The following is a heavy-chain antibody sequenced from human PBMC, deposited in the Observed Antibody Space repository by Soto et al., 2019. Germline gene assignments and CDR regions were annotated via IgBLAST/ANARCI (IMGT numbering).Heavy chain of an antibody. CDR3: ARDKDERGYSYGYFDY. D-gene: IGHD5-18*01. J-gene: IGHJ4*02. V-gene: IGHV1-69*13. CDR2: IIPIFGTA. CDR1: GGTFSSYA. Sequence: ASVKVSCKASGGTFSSYAISWVRQAPGQGLEWMGGIIPIFGTANYAQKFQGRVTITADESTSTAYMELSSLRSEDTAVYYCARDKDERGYSYGYFDYWGQGTLVTVSS.